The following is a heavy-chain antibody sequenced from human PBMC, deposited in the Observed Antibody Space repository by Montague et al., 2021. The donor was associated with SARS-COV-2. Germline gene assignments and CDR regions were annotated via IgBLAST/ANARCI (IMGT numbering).Heavy chain of an antibody. D-gene: IGHD3-22*01. V-gene: IGHV4-34*01. CDR1: GGSFSDYF. J-gene: IGHJ4*02. Sequence: SETLSLTCAVYGGSFSDYFWTWIRQPPGKGLEWIGEINHRGTSNYNPSLKSRVSISVDTSKNQFSLYLGSVTAAETAVYYCARGRQHFNMIVVVMTGGEYYFDYWGRGTLVTVSS. CDR2: INHRGTS. CDR3: ARGRQHFNMIVVVMTGGEYYFDY.